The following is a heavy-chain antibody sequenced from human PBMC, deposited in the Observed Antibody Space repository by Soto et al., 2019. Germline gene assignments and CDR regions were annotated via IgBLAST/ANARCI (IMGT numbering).Heavy chain of an antibody. CDR1: GGSISSSSYY. Sequence: SETLSLTCTVSGGSISSSSYYWGWIRQPPGKGLEWIGSIYYSGSTYYNPSLKSRVTISVDTSKNQFSLKLSSVTAADTAVYYCATGAKYQLQNYYYYGMDVWGQGTTVTVSS. CDR2: IYYSGST. CDR3: ATGAKYQLQNYYYYGMDV. D-gene: IGHD2-2*01. V-gene: IGHV4-39*01. J-gene: IGHJ6*02.